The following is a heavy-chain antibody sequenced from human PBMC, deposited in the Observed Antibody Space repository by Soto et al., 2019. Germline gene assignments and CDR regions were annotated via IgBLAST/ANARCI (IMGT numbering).Heavy chain of an antibody. V-gene: IGHV1-46*01. D-gene: IGHD1-7*01. CDR3: AGDELELGAFDI. CDR2: INPSGGST. J-gene: IGHJ3*02. CDR1: GYTFPSYY. Sequence: ASVKDSCKGSGYTFPSYYMHWVRQAPGQGLEGMGIINPSGGSTSYAQKFQGRVTMTRDTSTSTVYMELSSLRSEDTAVYYCAGDELELGAFDIWGQGTMVTVSS.